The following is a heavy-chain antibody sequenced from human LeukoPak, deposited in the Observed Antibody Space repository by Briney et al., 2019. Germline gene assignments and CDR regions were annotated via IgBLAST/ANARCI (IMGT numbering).Heavy chain of an antibody. CDR1: GFTFSDYY. J-gene: IGHJ4*02. CDR3: AKDGWFFDY. Sequence: GGSLRLSCAASGFTFSDYYMSWIRQAPGKGLEWVSAISGSGGSTYYADSVKGRFTISRDNSKNTLYLQMNSLRAEDTAVYYCAKDGWFFDYWGQGTLVTVSS. D-gene: IGHD3-10*01. CDR2: ISGSGGST. V-gene: IGHV3-23*01.